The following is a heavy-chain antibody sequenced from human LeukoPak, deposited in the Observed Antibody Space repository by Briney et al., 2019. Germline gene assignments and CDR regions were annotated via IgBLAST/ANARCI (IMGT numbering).Heavy chain of an antibody. CDR3: ARDMSFDYYDSSGYDY. CDR2: ISSSSSYI. D-gene: IGHD3-22*01. V-gene: IGHV3-21*01. Sequence: PGGSLRLSCAASGFTFSSYSMNWVRQAPGKGLEWVSSISSSSSYIYYADSVKGRFTISRDNAKNSLYLQMNSLRAEDTAVYYCARDMSFDYYDSSGYDYWGQGTLVTVSS. J-gene: IGHJ4*02. CDR1: GFTFSSYS.